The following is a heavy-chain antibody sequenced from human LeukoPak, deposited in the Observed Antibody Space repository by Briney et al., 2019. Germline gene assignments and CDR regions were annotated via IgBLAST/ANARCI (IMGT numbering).Heavy chain of an antibody. V-gene: IGHV4-4*02. Sequence: PSETLSLTCAVSGGSISIINWWSWVRQPPGKGPEWIGEIYHSGSTNYNPSLKSRVTMSVDKSKNQFSLTLSSVTAADTAVYYCARLGYCSAGSCYSGFDYWGQGTLVTVSS. CDR1: GGSISIINW. CDR2: IYHSGST. CDR3: ARLGYCSAGSCYSGFDY. J-gene: IGHJ4*02. D-gene: IGHD2-15*01.